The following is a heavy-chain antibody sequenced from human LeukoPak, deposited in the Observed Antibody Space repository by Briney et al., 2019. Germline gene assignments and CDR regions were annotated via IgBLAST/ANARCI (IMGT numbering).Heavy chain of an antibody. J-gene: IGHJ1*01. CDR3: ARLGPETSYFESSGYFQH. CDR1: GDTFSTHW. V-gene: IGHV5-51*01. CDR2: IYPGDSDT. D-gene: IGHD3-22*01. Sequence: GESLKISCKGSGDTFSTHWIAWVRQKPGRGLEWMGTIYPGDSDTRYSPPFQGQVTISADKSTSTASLHWSSLKASDSGMYYCARLGPETSYFESSGYFQHWGQGTLVTVSS.